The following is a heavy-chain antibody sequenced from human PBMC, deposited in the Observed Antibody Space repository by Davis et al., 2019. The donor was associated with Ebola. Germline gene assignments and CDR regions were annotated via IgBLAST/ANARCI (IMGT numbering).Heavy chain of an antibody. CDR1: GFTFSSYV. Sequence: GESLKISCAASGFTFSSYVMHWVRQAPGKGLEWVAVVSYDGSNTYYADSVKGRFTISRDNSKNTLYLQMNSLTSEDTAVYYCARGNLLLNSGSYFLNYWGQGTLVTVSS. V-gene: IGHV3-30-3*01. D-gene: IGHD1-26*01. CDR2: VSYDGSNT. J-gene: IGHJ4*02. CDR3: ARGNLLLNSGSYFLNY.